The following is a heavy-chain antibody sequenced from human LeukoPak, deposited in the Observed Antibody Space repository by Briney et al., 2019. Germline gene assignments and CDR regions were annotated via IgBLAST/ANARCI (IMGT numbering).Heavy chain of an antibody. J-gene: IGHJ4*02. Sequence: PSETLSLTCTVSGGSIRSSYYYWGWIRQPPGKGLEWIGSIYDSGTTYYIPSLKSRVTISVDTSKNQFSLKLSSVTAADTAVYYCARLRTIFGVVILYYFDYWGQGTLVTVSS. CDR2: IYDSGTT. V-gene: IGHV4-39*01. CDR1: GGSIRSSYYY. CDR3: ARLRTIFGVVILYYFDY. D-gene: IGHD3-3*01.